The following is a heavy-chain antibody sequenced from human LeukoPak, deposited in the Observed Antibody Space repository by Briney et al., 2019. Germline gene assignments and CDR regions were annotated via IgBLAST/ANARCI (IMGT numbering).Heavy chain of an antibody. CDR2: TRNQANSCTT. CDR1: GFTFSDHY. J-gene: IGHJ3*01. V-gene: IGHV3-72*01. D-gene: IGHD3-22*01. CDR3: VLEFDKDAFYF. Sequence: GRSLRLSCAASGFTFSDHYMDWVRQAPRQGLEWVCRTRNQANSCTTEYAPSVKGRFTISRDDSQNSLELQMNSLRTDDTAVYYCVLEFDKDAFYFWGQGTMVTVSS.